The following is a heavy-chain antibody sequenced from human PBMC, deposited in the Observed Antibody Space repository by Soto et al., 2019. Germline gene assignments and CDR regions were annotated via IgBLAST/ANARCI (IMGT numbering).Heavy chain of an antibody. CDR2: IKSKTDGGTT. Sequence: GGSLRLSCAASGFTFSNAWMSWVRQAPGKGLEWVGRIKSKTDGGTTDYAAPVKGRFTISRDDSKNTLYLQMNSLKTEDTAVYYCTTGPMWDYGDYVPFDYWGQGTLVTVSS. D-gene: IGHD4-17*01. CDR3: TTGPMWDYGDYVPFDY. CDR1: GFTFSNAW. J-gene: IGHJ4*02. V-gene: IGHV3-15*01.